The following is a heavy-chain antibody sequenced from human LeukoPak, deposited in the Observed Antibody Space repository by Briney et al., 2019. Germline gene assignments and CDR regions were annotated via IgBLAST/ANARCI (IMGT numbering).Heavy chain of an antibody. D-gene: IGHD7-27*01. J-gene: IGHJ4*02. V-gene: IGHV3-23*01. CDR3: AKDGPLGARWSLTYFAY. CDR1: GFTFSSYA. CDR2: ISGSGGST. Sequence: AGGALRLSCAASGFTFSSYAMSWVRQAPGKGLEWVSAISGSGGSTYYADSVKGRFTISRDNSKNTLYLQMNSLRAEDTAVYYCAKDGPLGARWSLTYFAYWGQGTLVTVSS.